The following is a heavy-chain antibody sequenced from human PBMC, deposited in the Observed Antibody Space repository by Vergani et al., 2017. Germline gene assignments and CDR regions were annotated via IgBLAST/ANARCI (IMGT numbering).Heavy chain of an antibody. CDR2: ISAYNGNT. CDR1: GYTFTSYG. J-gene: IGHJ6*02. CDR3: ARDGRRGGIAAAGPALDYYGMDV. D-gene: IGHD6-13*01. V-gene: IGHV1-18*01. Sequence: QVQLVQSGAEVKKPGASVKVSCKASGYTFTSYGISWVRQAPGQGLEWMGWISAYNGNTNYAQKLQGRVTMTTDTSTSTAYMELRSLRAEDTAVYYCARDGRRGGIAAAGPALDYYGMDVWGQGTTVTVSS.